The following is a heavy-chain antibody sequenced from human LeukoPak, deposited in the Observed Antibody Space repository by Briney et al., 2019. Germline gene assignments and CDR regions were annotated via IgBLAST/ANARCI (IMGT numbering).Heavy chain of an antibody. Sequence: PGGSLRLSCAASGFTFSSYGMHWVRQAPGKGLEWVAFIRYDGSNKYYADSVKGRFTISRDNSKNTLYLQMNSLRAEDTAVYYCAKASNEAVAMFDYWSQGTLVTVSS. CDR2: IRYDGSNK. J-gene: IGHJ4*02. CDR1: GFTFSSYG. CDR3: AKASNEAVAMFDY. D-gene: IGHD6-19*01. V-gene: IGHV3-30*02.